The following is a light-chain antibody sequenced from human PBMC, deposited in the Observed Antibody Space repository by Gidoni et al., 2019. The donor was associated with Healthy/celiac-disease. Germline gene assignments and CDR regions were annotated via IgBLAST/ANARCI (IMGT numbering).Light chain of an antibody. Sequence: DIQMTQSSSSLSASVGDRATITCRASQGISNYLVWCQQKPGKVPKLLIIAASPLQSGVPSRFSGGGSGTNFTLTISSRQPDDVATYYCQKYNNAPITFGQGTQLEIK. CDR3: QKYNNAPIT. J-gene: IGKJ5*01. V-gene: IGKV1-27*01. CDR2: AAS. CDR1: QGISNY.